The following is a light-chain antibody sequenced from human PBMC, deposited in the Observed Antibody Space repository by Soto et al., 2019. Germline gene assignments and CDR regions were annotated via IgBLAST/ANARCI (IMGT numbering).Light chain of an antibody. CDR3: QSYDSNNQMV. CDR1: SGSIASNY. CDR2: EDN. Sequence: NFMLTQPHSVSESPGKTVTISCTRTSGSIASNYVQWYQQRPGSAPTTVIYEDNQRPSEVPDRFSGSIDSSYNSASLTVSGLKTEDEADYYCQSYDSNNQMVFGGGTKLTVL. V-gene: IGLV6-57*04. J-gene: IGLJ2*01.